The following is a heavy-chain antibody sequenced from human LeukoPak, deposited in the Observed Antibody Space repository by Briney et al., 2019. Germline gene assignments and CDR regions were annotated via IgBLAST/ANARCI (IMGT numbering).Heavy chain of an antibody. J-gene: IGHJ4*02. V-gene: IGHV3-7*01. CDR2: TNEAGGDK. Sequence: GGSLRLSCAGSGFPFSPAWMSWVRQAPGKGLECVASTNEAGGDKLYVDSVKGRFTISRDNSKNSLSLQMNSLTAEDTAIYYCAIATTGRGAFGSWGQGTLVSVSS. CDR1: GFPFSPAW. CDR3: AIATTGRGAFGS. D-gene: IGHD2-8*02.